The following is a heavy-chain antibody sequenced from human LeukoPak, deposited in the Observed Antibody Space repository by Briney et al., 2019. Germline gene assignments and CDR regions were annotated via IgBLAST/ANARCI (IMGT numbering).Heavy chain of an antibody. V-gene: IGHV3-7*01. D-gene: IGHD6-13*01. Sequence: GGSLRLSCEVSGFASGFTFEYCWMGCVRQAPGKGLEWVANVNPDGSDTYYVDSVKGRFTISRDNAKKSMFLQMNSLRAEDMAVYYCVTWGVEAGMDHWGPGTLVTVSS. CDR2: VNPDGSDT. CDR3: VTWGVEAGMDH. J-gene: IGHJ4*02. CDR1: GFASGFTFEYCW.